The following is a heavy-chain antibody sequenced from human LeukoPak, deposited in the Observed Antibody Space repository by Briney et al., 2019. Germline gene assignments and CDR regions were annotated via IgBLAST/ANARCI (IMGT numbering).Heavy chain of an antibody. CDR2: IYHSGST. CDR3: ARGFYDSSGYYDWFDH. D-gene: IGHD3-22*01. J-gene: IGHJ5*02. Sequence: PSGTLSLTCAVSGGSISSSNWWSWVRPPPGKGLAWIGEIYHSGSTNYNPSLKSRVTISVDKSKNQFSLKLSSVTAADTAVYYCARGFYDSSGYYDWFDHWGQGTLVTVSS. CDR1: GGSISSSNW. V-gene: IGHV4-4*02.